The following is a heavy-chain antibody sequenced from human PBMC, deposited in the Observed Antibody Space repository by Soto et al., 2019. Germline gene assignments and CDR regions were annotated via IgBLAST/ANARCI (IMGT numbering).Heavy chain of an antibody. V-gene: IGHV3-7*01. CDR1: GFTFSSYW. CDR3: ARDAFTNIVVVPAADY. D-gene: IGHD2-2*01. CDR2: IKQDGSEK. Sequence: EVQLVESGGGLVQPGGSLRLSCAASGFTFSSYWMSWVRQAPGKGLEWVANIKQDGSEKYYVDSVKGRFTISRDNAQNSLYLQMNSLRAEDTAVYYCARDAFTNIVVVPAADYWGQGTLVTVSS. J-gene: IGHJ4*02.